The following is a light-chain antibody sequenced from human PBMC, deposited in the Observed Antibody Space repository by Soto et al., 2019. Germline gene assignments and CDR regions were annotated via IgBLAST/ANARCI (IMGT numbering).Light chain of an antibody. V-gene: IGKV3-15*01. CDR2: GAS. J-gene: IGKJ1*01. Sequence: EIVMTQSPGTLSVSPGERATLSCRASQSVNSNLAWYQQRPGQAPRLLIYGASTRAIGVPARFSGSGSGTEFTLTISSLQSEDFAVYYCQQYNDRPRTFGQGTKVDIK. CDR1: QSVNSN. CDR3: QQYNDRPRT.